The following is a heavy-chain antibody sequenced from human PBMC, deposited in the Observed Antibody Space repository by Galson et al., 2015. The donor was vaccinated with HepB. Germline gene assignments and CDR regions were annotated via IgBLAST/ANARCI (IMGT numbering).Heavy chain of an antibody. D-gene: IGHD3-10*01. J-gene: IGHJ4*02. CDR1: GGSFSGYY. CDR2: INHSGST. V-gene: IGHV4-34*01. Sequence: LSLTCAVYGGSFSGYYWSWIRQPPGKGLEWIGEINHSGSTNYNPSLKSRVTISVDTSKNQFSLKLSSVTAADTAVYYCARDDYGSGTTDYWGQGTLVTVSS. CDR3: ARDDYGSGTTDY.